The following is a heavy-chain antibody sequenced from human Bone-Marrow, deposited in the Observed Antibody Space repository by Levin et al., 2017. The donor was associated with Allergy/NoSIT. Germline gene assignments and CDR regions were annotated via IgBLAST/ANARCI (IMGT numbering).Heavy chain of an antibody. D-gene: IGHD6-13*01. CDR3: ARLAAPHF. CDR1: GLTFSRHP. CDR2: ISSGSDSI. Sequence: GGSLRLSCAASGLTFSRHPMSWVRQAPGKGLEWVSYISSGSDSIFYADSVRGRFTISRDNAENSLYLQMNRLRAEDTAVYYCARLAAPHFWGQGTLVTVSS. J-gene: IGHJ4*02. V-gene: IGHV3-48*01.